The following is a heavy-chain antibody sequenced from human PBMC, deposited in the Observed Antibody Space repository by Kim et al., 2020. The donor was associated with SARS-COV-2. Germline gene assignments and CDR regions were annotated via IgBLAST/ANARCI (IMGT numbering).Heavy chain of an antibody. V-gene: IGHV4-4*07. CDR3: AREACSSWYSPSCYGMDV. D-gene: IGHD6-13*01. Sequence: SETLSLTCTVSGGSISSYYWSWIRQPAGKGLEWIGRIYTSGSTNYNPSLKSRVTMSVDTSKNQFSLKLSSVTAADTAVYYCAREACSSWYSPSCYGMDVWGQGTTVTVSS. CDR2: IYTSGST. J-gene: IGHJ6*02. CDR1: GGSISSYY.